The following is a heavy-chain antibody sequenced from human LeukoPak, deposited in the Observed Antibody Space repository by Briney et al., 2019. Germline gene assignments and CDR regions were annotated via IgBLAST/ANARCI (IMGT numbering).Heavy chain of an antibody. V-gene: IGHV3-23*01. CDR3: AKGTTGLAVAVSDY. D-gene: IGHD6-19*01. CDR1: GFTFSSYA. J-gene: IGHJ4*02. CDR2: VSGSGGST. Sequence: GGSLRLSCAASGFTFSSYAMSWVSQAPGKGLGRVSPVSGSGGSTYYADSVKGRFTISRDNSKNTLYLPMNSLRAEDTAVYYCAKGTTGLAVAVSDYWGQGTLVTVSS.